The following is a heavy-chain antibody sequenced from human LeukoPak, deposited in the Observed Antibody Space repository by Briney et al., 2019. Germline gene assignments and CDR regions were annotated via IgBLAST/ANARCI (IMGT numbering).Heavy chain of an antibody. J-gene: IGHJ4*02. CDR3: ARHKYGSGSYYNPDY. D-gene: IGHD3-10*01. V-gene: IGHV4-34*01. CDR1: GGSFSGYY. CDR2: INHSGST. Sequence: SETLSLTCAVYGGSFSGYYWSWIRQPPGKGLEWIGEINHSGSTNYNPSLKSRVTISVDTSKNQFSLKLSSVTAADTAVYYCARHKYGSGSYYNPDYWGQGTLVTVSS.